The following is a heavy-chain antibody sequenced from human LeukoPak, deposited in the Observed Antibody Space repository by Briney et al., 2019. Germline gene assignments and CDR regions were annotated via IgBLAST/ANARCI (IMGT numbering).Heavy chain of an antibody. CDR1: GGSISSGGYY. Sequence: SETLSLTCTVSGGSISSGGYYWSWIRQHPGKGLEWIGYIYCSGSTYYNPSLKSRVTISVDTSKNQFSLKLSSVTAADTAVYYCARARDYYGSGSYCFDPWGQGTLVTVSS. CDR3: ARARDYYGSGSYCFDP. CDR2: IYCSGST. D-gene: IGHD3-10*01. J-gene: IGHJ5*02. V-gene: IGHV4-31*03.